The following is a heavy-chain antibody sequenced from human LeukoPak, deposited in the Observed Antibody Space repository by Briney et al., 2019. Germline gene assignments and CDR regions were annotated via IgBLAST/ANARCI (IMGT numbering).Heavy chain of an antibody. D-gene: IGHD6-13*01. V-gene: IGHV3-7*01. CDR3: VRSQYSSSS. CDR1: GFTFSNYA. Sequence: GGSLRLSCAASGFTFSNYAMNWVRQPPGKGLEWVANIKQDGSEKYYVDSVKGRFTISRDNAKNSLFLQMNSLRVEDTAVYYCVRSQYSSSSWGQGTLVTVSS. CDR2: IKQDGSEK. J-gene: IGHJ5*02.